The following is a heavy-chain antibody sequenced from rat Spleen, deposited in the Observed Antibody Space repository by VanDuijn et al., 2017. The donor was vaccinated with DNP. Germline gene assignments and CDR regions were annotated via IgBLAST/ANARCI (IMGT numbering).Heavy chain of an antibody. CDR2: ITTGGGHT. D-gene: IGHD1-2*01. J-gene: IGHJ2*01. V-gene: IGHV5S13*01. Sequence: EVQLVESGGDLVQPGRSLKLSCAASGFTFSDYGMAWVRQALSKGLEWVASITTGGGHTYYRDSVKGRFTISRDNAKNTQYLQMDSLRSEDTATYYCARHRAIAAIWDYWGQGVMVTVSS. CDR3: ARHRAIAAIWDY. CDR1: GFTFSDYG.